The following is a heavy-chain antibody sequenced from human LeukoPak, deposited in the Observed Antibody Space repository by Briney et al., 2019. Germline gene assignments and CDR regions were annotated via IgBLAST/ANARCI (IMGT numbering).Heavy chain of an antibody. D-gene: IGHD6-13*01. V-gene: IGHV1-69*16. J-gene: IGHJ5*02. Sequence: GASVKVSCKASGGTFSSYTISWVRQAPGQGLEWMGRIIPILGIANYAQKFQGGVTITTDESTSTAYMELSSLRSEDTAVYYCARDNPSRAAAAGTIYASFDPWGQGTLVTVSS. CDR1: GGTFSSYT. CDR3: ARDNPSRAAAAGTIYASFDP. CDR2: IIPILGIA.